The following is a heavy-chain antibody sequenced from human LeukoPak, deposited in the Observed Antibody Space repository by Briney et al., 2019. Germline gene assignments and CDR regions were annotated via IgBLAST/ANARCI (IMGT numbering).Heavy chain of an antibody. CDR2: ITPNNDNT. J-gene: IGHJ3*02. D-gene: IGHD5-12*01. CDR3: ARVAYSGPRLDFDAFDM. V-gene: IGHV1-18*01. CDR1: GYTFIMYG. Sequence: ASVKVSCKTSGYTFIMYGITWVRQAPGQGLEWMGWITPNNDNTYYSAKFHGRVTMTTDTSTNTAYMELRSLRSDDTAVYYCARVAYSGPRLDFDAFDMWGQGTMVSVSS.